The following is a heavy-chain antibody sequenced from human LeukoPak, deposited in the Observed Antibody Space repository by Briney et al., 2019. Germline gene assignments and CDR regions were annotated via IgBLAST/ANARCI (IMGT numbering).Heavy chain of an antibody. D-gene: IGHD4-17*01. CDR3: AKGHVRYGDFDY. CDR2: LSGSGGST. CDR1: GFTFSSYA. Sequence: PGGSLRLSCAASGFTFSSYAMSWVRQAPGKGLEWVSALSGSGGSTYYADSVKGRFTISRDNSKNTLYLQMNSLRVEDTAVYYCAKGHVRYGDFDYWAQGTLVTVSS. J-gene: IGHJ4*02. V-gene: IGHV3-23*01.